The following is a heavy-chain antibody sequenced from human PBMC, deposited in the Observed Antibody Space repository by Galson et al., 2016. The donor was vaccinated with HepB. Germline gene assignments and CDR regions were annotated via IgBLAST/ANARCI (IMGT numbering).Heavy chain of an antibody. CDR3: ATFKPSPA. J-gene: IGHJ5*02. CDR1: GYIFTSYW. V-gene: IGHV5-51*01. Sequence: QSGAEVKKPGESLKISCKASGYIFTSYWIGWVRQMPGKGLEWIAEINHSGDSSYNPSLESRVTISVDSSKAQIFLKLRSVTAADTAVYYCATFKPSPAWGQGTLVTVSS. CDR2: INHSGDS.